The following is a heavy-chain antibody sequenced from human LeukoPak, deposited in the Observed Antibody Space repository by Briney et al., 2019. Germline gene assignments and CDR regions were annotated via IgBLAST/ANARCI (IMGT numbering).Heavy chain of an antibody. D-gene: IGHD3-22*01. CDR2: IYYSGST. J-gene: IGHJ4*02. CDR1: GGSISSYY. V-gene: IGHV4-59*01. Sequence: SETLPLTCTVSGGSISSYYWSWIRQPPGKGLEWIGYIYYSGSTNYNPSLKSRVTISVDTSMNQFSLKLSSVTAADTAVYYCARDTRHYYDSSGYQYYFDYWGQGTLVTVSS. CDR3: ARDTRHYYDSSGYQYYFDY.